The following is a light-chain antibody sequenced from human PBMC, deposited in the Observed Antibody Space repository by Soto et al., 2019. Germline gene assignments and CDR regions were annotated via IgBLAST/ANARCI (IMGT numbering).Light chain of an antibody. Sequence: QYVLTQPPSASGTPGQRVTISCSGCSSNIGSNTVNWYQQLPGTAPKLLIYSNNQRPSGVPDRFSGSKSGTSASLAISGLQSEGEADYYCAAWDDSLNGWVFGGGTKLTVL. V-gene: IGLV1-44*01. J-gene: IGLJ3*02. CDR2: SNN. CDR1: SSNIGSNT. CDR3: AAWDDSLNGWV.